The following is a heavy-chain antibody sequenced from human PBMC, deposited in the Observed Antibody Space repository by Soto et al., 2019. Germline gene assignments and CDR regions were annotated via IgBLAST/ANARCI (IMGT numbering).Heavy chain of an antibody. J-gene: IGHJ1*01. Sequence: QVQLVESGGGVVQPGRSLRLSCAASGFTFSSYGMHWVRQAPGKGLEWVAVISYDGSNKYYADSVKGRFTISRDNSKNTLDRQMNSLRAEDTAVYYCAKSYYDILSGYIVWGQGTLVTVSS. CDR3: AKSYYDILSGYIV. D-gene: IGHD3-9*01. CDR1: GFTFSSYG. V-gene: IGHV3-30*18. CDR2: ISYDGSNK.